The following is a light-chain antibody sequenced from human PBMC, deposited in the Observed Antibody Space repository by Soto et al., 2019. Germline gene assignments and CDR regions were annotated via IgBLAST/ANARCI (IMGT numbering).Light chain of an antibody. CDR1: QRVYSSY. CDR3: HQHASSPWT. CDR2: DAS. Sequence: IMLTQSPGTLSLSPGERVTLSCRASQRVYSSYLACYQQRPGQAPRLLFYDASIRATGIPDRFSGSGSGTDFSLTISRLEPEDFAVYYCHQHASSPWTFGQGTKVDIK. V-gene: IGKV3-20*01. J-gene: IGKJ1*01.